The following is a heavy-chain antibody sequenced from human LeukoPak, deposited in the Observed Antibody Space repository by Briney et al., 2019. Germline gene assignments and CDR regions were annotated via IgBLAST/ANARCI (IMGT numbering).Heavy chain of an antibody. CDR1: GFSVTNNY. Sequence: GGSLRLSCAASGFSVTNNYMSWVRQAPGKGLEWVAVIYWGVTTFYPDSVKGRFIISKDNSKNTLYLQMNSLRAEDTAVYHCARDPEDYGGRDWGQGTLVTVSS. V-gene: IGHV3-53*01. D-gene: IGHD4-17*01. CDR2: IYWGVTT. J-gene: IGHJ4*02. CDR3: ARDPEDYGGRD.